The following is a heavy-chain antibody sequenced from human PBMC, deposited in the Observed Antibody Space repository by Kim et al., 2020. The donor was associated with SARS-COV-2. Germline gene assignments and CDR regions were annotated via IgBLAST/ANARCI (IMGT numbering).Heavy chain of an antibody. CDR1: GFTFSSYG. CDR3: ARDGAAYYDFWSGYTHYYGMDV. V-gene: IGHV3-33*01. D-gene: IGHD3-3*01. J-gene: IGHJ6*02. Sequence: GGSLRLSCAASGFTFSSYGMHWVRQAPGKGLEWVAVIWYDGSNKYYADSVKGRFTISRDNSKNTLYLQMNSLRAEDTAVYYCARDGAAYYDFWSGYTHYYGMDVWGQGTTVTVSS. CDR2: IWYDGSNK.